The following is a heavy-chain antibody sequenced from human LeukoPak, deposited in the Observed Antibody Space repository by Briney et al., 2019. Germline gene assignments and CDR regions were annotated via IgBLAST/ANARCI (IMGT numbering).Heavy chain of an antibody. J-gene: IGHJ4*02. D-gene: IGHD2-15*01. CDR2: IYTSGST. CDR1: GGSISSGSYY. Sequence: SETLSLTCTVSGGSISSGSYYWNWIRQPAGKGLEWIGRIYTSGSTNYSPSLKSRVTISVDTSKNQFSLKLSSVTAADTAVYYCARERGVGNFDYWGQGTLVTVSS. V-gene: IGHV4-61*02. CDR3: ARERGVGNFDY.